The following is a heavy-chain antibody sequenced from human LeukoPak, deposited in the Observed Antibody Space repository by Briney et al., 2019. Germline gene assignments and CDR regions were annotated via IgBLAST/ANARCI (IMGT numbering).Heavy chain of an antibody. J-gene: IGHJ3*02. D-gene: IGHD3-16*02. CDR1: GGSISSSSYY. CDR3: ARLQDYDYVWGSYRLDI. CDR2: INHSGST. V-gene: IGHV4-39*07. Sequence: SETLSLTCTVSGGSISSSSYYWGWIRQPPGKGLEWIGEINHSGSTNYNPSLKSRVTISVDTSKNQFSLKLSSVTAADTAVYYCARLQDYDYVWGSYRLDIWGQGTMVTVSS.